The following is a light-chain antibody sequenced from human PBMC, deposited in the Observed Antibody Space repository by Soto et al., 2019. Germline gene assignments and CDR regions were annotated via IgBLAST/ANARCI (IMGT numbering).Light chain of an antibody. J-gene: IGLJ3*02. CDR1: SSDVGGYNY. CDR3: SSYAVSTPV. Sequence: QAVLTQPPSASGSPGQSVTISCTGTSSDVGGYNYVSWYQQHPGKAPKLMIYEVNKRPSGVPDRFSGSKSGNTASLTVSGLQAEDEADYYCSSYAVSTPVFGGGTKVTVL. CDR2: EVN. V-gene: IGLV2-8*01.